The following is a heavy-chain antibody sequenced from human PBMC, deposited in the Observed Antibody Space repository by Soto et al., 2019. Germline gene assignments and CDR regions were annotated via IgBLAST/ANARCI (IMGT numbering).Heavy chain of an antibody. V-gene: IGHV4-30-2*01. Sequence: QLQLQESGSGRVKPSQTLSLTCAVSGGSISSGDYSCNWIRQPPGKGLEWIGYIYYGGSTYYNPSLQSRVTMSVDRSRNQFSLKLNSVTAADTAVYYCARVRREYDNSGPLDYWGQGTLVTVSS. CDR2: IYYGGST. J-gene: IGHJ4*02. CDR1: GGSISSGDYS. CDR3: ARVRREYDNSGPLDY. D-gene: IGHD3-22*01.